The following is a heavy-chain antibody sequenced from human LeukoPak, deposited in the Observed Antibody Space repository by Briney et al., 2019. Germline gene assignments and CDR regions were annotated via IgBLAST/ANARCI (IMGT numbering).Heavy chain of an antibody. CDR3: AHKGRGSGSYTM. J-gene: IGHJ4*02. Sequence: SGPTLVNPTQTLTLTCNFSGFSLSNTGVAVGWIRQSPGKALEWLAVAYWNNDRSYSPSLKSRLTITKDTSKNQVVLKMTNVDPVDTATYYCAHKGRGSGSYTMWGQGTLVTVSS. D-gene: IGHD3-10*01. CDR2: AYWNNDR. V-gene: IGHV2-5*01. CDR1: GFSLSNTGVA.